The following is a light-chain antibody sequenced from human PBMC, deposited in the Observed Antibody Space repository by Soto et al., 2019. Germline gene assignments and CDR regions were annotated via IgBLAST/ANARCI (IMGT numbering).Light chain of an antibody. CDR1: QSVSSY. V-gene: IGKV3-11*01. J-gene: IGKJ4*01. CDR2: DAS. Sequence: EIVLTQSPATLSLSPGERATLSCRSSQSVSSYLAWYQQKPGQAPRLLIYDASNRATGIPARFSGSGSGTDFTRTISSLEPEDFAVYYCQQRSNWPLELTFGGGTKVEIK. CDR3: QQRSNWPLELT.